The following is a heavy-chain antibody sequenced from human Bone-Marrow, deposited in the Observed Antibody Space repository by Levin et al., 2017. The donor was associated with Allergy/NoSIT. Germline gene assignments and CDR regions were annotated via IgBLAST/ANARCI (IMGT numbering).Heavy chain of an antibody. J-gene: IGHJ4*02. V-gene: IGHV1-2*06. CDR1: GYSFTGYY. D-gene: IGHD6-19*01. CDR2: ISPDSGGT. CDR3: ARGHQWLLLGQPNFDY. Sequence: ASVKVSCKASGYSFTGYYLHWVRQAPGQGLEWMGRISPDSGGTNYAQNFQGRLTLTRDTSITTAYMELSSLRSDDTAVYYCARGHQWLLLGQPNFDYWGQGTLVTVSS.